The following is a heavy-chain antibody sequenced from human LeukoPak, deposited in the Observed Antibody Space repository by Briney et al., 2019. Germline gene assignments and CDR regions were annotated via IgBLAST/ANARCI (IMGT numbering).Heavy chain of an antibody. Sequence: GGSLRLSCAASGFTFDDYGMSWVRQAPGKGLEWVSGINWNGGSTGYADSVEGRFTISRDNAKNSLYLQMNSLRAEDTALYYCARGRAYDFWKFPMDVWGKGTTVTVSS. CDR1: GFTFDDYG. D-gene: IGHD3-3*01. CDR3: ARGRAYDFWKFPMDV. J-gene: IGHJ6*03. CDR2: INWNGGST. V-gene: IGHV3-20*04.